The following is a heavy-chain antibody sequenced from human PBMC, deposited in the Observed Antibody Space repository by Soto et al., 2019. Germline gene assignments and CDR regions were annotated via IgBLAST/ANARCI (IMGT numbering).Heavy chain of an antibody. CDR3: GRDEGVAGDFDY. J-gene: IGHJ4*02. CDR1: GFTFSSYG. V-gene: IGHV3-33*01. CDR2: IWYDGSNK. Sequence: QVQLVESGGGVVQPGRSLRLSCAASGFTFSSYGMHWVRQAPGKGLEWVAVIWYDGSNKYYADSVKGRFTISRDNSKNTLYLQLNSLRAEDTAVYYCGRDEGVAGDFDYWGQGTLVTVSS. D-gene: IGHD6-19*01.